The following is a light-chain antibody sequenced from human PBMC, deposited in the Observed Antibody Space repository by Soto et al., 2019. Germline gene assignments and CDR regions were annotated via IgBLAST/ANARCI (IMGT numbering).Light chain of an antibody. CDR2: WAS. Sequence: DIVMTQSPDSLAVSLGERATINCKSSQSDSSNSKNYLAWYQQKPGQPPKLLIYWASARESGVPDRFSGSGSGTDFTLTISSLQAEDVAVYYCHQYYSTPRTFGQGTKLEIK. CDR1: QSDSSNSKNY. CDR3: HQYYSTPRT. J-gene: IGKJ2*01. V-gene: IGKV4-1*01.